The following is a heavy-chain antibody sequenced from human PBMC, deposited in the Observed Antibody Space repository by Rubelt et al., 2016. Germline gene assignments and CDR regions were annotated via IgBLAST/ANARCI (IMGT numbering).Heavy chain of an antibody. J-gene: IGHJ4*03. CDR1: GGSISSYY. CDR3: AGGITIFGVASGYFDY. CDR2: IYYSGST. Sequence: QVQLQESGPGLVKPSETLSLTCTVSGGSISSYYWSWIRQPPGKGLEWIGYIYYSGSTNYNPSLKSRVTISIDTSKNQFSLTLSSVTAADTAVYYCAGGITIFGVASGYFDYWGQGTLVTVSS. V-gene: IGHV4-59*01. D-gene: IGHD3-3*01.